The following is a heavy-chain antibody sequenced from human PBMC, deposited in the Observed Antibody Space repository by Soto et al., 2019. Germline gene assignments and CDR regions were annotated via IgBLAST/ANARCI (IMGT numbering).Heavy chain of an antibody. CDR2: IYYSGST. CDR3: SRAGYYVVDY. J-gene: IGHJ4*02. Sequence: SETLSLTCTVSGGSISSYYWSWIRQPPGKGLEWIGYIYYSGSTNYNPSLKSRVTISVDTSKNQFSLKLSSVTAADTAVYYCSRAGYYVVDYWGQGTLVTVSS. V-gene: IGHV4-59*01. D-gene: IGHD3-10*02. CDR1: GGSISSYY.